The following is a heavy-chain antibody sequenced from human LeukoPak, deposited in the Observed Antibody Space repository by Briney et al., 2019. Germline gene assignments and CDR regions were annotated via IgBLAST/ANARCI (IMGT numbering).Heavy chain of an antibody. D-gene: IGHD2-2*01. Sequence: GGSLRLSCAASGFTFSRYWMSWVRQAPGKGLEWVANINQDGSETYYVDSVEGRFTISRDNAKNSLFLQMNSLRAEDTAVYYCARLAGYCSSTSCYGGALFDYWGQGTLVTVSS. CDR1: GFTFSRYW. CDR2: INQDGSET. J-gene: IGHJ4*02. V-gene: IGHV3-7*01. CDR3: ARLAGYCSSTSCYGGALFDY.